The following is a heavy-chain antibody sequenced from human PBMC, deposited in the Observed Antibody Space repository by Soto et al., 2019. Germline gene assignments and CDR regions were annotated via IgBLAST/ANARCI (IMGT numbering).Heavy chain of an antibody. CDR3: ARDRYYYDSSGSTSRGVFDY. D-gene: IGHD3-22*01. Sequence: ASVKVSCKASGYTFTSYGISWVRQAPGQGLEWMGWISAYNGNTNYAQKLQGRVTMTTDTSTSTAYMELRSLRSDDTAVYYCARDRYYYDSSGSTSRGVFDYWGQGTLVTVSS. CDR2: ISAYNGNT. CDR1: GYTFTSYG. V-gene: IGHV1-18*01. J-gene: IGHJ4*02.